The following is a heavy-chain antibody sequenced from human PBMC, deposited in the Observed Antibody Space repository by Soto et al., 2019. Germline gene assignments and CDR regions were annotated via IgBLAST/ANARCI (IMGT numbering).Heavy chain of an antibody. J-gene: IGHJ4*02. V-gene: IGHV3-23*01. CDR2: ISGNGGTT. CDR3: VNPRGGYCSGGSCYVIDY. CDR1: GFTFSSYA. Sequence: EVQLLESGGGLVQPGGSLRLSCAASGFTFSSYAMNWVRQAPGKGLEWVSGISGNGGTTYYAESVKGRFTISRDNSKNTVYLQMARLRAEDTAVYYCVNPRGGYCSGGSCYVIDYWGQGTMVTVSS. D-gene: IGHD2-15*01.